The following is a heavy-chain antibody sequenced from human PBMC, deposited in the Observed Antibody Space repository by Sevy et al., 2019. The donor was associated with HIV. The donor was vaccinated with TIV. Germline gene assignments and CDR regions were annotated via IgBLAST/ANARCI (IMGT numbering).Heavy chain of an antibody. D-gene: IGHD3-10*01. V-gene: IGHV4-4*02. CDR1: GGSISSSNW. CDR3: ARGFDTPRGFDP. Sequence: SETLSLTCGVSGGSISSSNWWHWVRQPPGKGREWIGEIYRSGSTNYNPSLKSRVTISVDNSKNQFSLQLNSVTAADTAVYYCARGFDTPRGFDPWGQGTLVTVSS. CDR2: IYRSGST. J-gene: IGHJ5*02.